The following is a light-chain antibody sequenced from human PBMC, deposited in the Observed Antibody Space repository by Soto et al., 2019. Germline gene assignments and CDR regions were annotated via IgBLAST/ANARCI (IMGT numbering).Light chain of an antibody. CDR2: ATS. J-gene: IGKJ4*01. Sequence: DIQRTQSPSSLSASVGDRVTITCRASQSISSYLNWYQQKPGKAPKLLIYATSSLQSGVASRFSGSGSGTDLSLTISSLQPEDFATYYCQQSYSTPLTFGGGTKVEI. CDR3: QQSYSTPLT. CDR1: QSISSY. V-gene: IGKV1-39*01.